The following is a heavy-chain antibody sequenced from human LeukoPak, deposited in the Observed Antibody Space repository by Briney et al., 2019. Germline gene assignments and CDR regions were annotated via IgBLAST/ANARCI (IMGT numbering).Heavy chain of an antibody. V-gene: IGHV4-4*07. CDR2: IYTSGST. Sequence: ASETLSLTCTVSGGSISSYYWSWIRQPAGKGLEWIGRIYTSGSTNYNPSLKSRVTMSVDTSKNQFSLKLSSVTAADTAVYYCARDQKLLWFGPGDYYYGMDVWGQGTTVTVSS. J-gene: IGHJ6*02. CDR1: GGSISSYY. D-gene: IGHD3-10*01. CDR3: ARDQKLLWFGPGDYYYGMDV.